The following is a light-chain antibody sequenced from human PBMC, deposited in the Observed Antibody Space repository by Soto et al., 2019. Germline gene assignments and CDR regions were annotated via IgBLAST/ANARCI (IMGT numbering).Light chain of an antibody. Sequence: QSVLTQPPSASGTPGQRVTISCSGSNSNIGVYPVHWYQRLPGTAPKLVIYRNNQRPSGVPDRISGSKSGTSASLAISGLRSEDEADYYCAAWDDRLSGLVFGRGTKLTVL. CDR2: RNN. J-gene: IGLJ2*01. CDR3: AAWDDRLSGLV. CDR1: NSNIGVYP. V-gene: IGLV1-47*01.